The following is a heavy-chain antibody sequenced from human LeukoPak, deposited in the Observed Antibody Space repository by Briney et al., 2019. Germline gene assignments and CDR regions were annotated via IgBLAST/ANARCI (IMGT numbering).Heavy chain of an antibody. CDR3: ERDRGSSLDFWSGTSGYFDY. D-gene: IGHD3-3*01. V-gene: IGHV4-39*07. CDR1: GGSISSSSYY. CDR2: IYYSGST. J-gene: IGHJ4*02. Sequence: SETLSLTCTVSGGSISSSSYYWGWIRQPPGKGLEWIGSIYYSGSTYYNPSLKSRVTISVDTSKNQFSLKLSSVTAADTAVYYCERDRGSSLDFWSGTSGYFDYWGQGTLVTVSS.